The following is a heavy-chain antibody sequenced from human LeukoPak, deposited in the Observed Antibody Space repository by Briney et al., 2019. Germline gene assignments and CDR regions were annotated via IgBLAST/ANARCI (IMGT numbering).Heavy chain of an antibody. CDR1: GFTFSSYI. CDR2: ISSSSSYI. D-gene: IGHD2-8*01. Sequence: PGGSLRLSCAASGFTFSSYIMNWVRQAPGKGLEWVSSISSSSSYIYYADSVKGRFTISRDNAKNSLYLQMNSLRAEDTAVYYCARENAGYCTNGVCSPLTDVWGKGTTVTVSS. CDR3: ARENAGYCTNGVCSPLTDV. J-gene: IGHJ6*04. V-gene: IGHV3-21*01.